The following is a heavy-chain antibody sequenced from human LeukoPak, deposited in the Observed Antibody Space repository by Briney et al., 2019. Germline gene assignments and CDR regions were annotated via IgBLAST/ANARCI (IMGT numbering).Heavy chain of an antibody. CDR1: GFTFSTYG. D-gene: IGHD6-6*01. V-gene: IGHV3-33*01. CDR3: ARSPARPVYWYFDL. J-gene: IGHJ2*01. Sequence: QPGGSLRLSCAASGFTFSTYGMHWVRQAPGKGLEWVAVIRYDGNNKFYVDSVRGRFTISRDNSKNTLYLQMGSLRAEDMAVYYCARSPARPVYWYFDLWGRGTLVTVSS. CDR2: IRYDGNNK.